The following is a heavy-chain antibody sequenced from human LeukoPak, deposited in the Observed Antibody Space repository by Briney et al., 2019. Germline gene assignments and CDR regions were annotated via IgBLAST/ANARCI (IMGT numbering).Heavy chain of an antibody. CDR2: IYTSGST. V-gene: IGHV4-4*07. Sequence: SETLSLTCTVPGGSISSYYWSWIRQPAGKGLEWIGRIYTSGSTNYNPSLKSRVTMSVDTSKNQFSLKLSSVTAADTAVYYCASSGWYGMRWYFDYWGQGTLVTVSS. CDR1: GGSISSYY. J-gene: IGHJ4*02. D-gene: IGHD6-19*01. CDR3: ASSGWYGMRWYFDY.